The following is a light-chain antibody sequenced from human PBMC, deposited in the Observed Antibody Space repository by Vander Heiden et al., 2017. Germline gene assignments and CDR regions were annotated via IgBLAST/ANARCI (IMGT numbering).Light chain of an antibody. CDR1: SSNIGAGYD. CDR2: GNN. CDR3: QSSDSSLSGSFV. Sequence: QSVLTQPRSVSGAPGQTVTISCTGSSSNIGAGYDVHWYQQLPGRAPKLLIYGNNNRPSGVPDRFSGSKSGPSASLAITGLQAEDEGNYYCQSSDSSLSGSFVFGTGTKVTVL. V-gene: IGLV1-40*01. J-gene: IGLJ1*01.